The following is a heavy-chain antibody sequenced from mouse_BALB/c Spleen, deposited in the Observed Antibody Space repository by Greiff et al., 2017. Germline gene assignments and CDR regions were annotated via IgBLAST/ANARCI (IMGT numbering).Heavy chain of an antibody. CDR3: AKTMITTAGFAY. CDR1: GYTFTDYN. V-gene: IGHV1S29*02. J-gene: IGHJ3*01. Sequence: EVKLVESGPELVKPGASVKISCKASGYTFTDYNMHWVKQSHGKSLEWIGYIYPYNGGTGYNQKFKSKATLTVDNSSSTAYMELRSLTSEDSAVYYCAKTMITTAGFAYWGQGTLVTVSA. CDR2: IYPYNGGT. D-gene: IGHD2-4*01.